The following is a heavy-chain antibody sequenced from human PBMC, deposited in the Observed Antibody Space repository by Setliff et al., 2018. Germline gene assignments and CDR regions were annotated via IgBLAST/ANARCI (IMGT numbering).Heavy chain of an antibody. CDR2: ISGSGGRT. V-gene: IGHV3-23*01. J-gene: IGHJ6*03. D-gene: IGHD6-13*01. Sequence: PGGSLRLPCAASGFTFSSYAMSWVRQAPGKGLEWVSAISGSGGRTYYADSVKGRFTISRDNSKNTLYLQMNSLRAEDTAVYYCAKDNAYSSSWYYYYYYMDVWGKGTTVTAP. CDR1: GFTFSSYA. CDR3: AKDNAYSSSWYYYYYYMDV.